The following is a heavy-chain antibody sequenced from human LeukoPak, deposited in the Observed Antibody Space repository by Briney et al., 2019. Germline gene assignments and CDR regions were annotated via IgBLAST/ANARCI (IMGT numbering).Heavy chain of an antibody. J-gene: IGHJ4*02. V-gene: IGHV3-11*01. CDR2: ISSSGSTI. Sequence: GGSLRLSCAASGFTFSDYYMSWIRQAPGKGLEWVSYISSSGSTIYYADSVKGRFTISRDNAKNSLYLQMNSLRVEDTAVYYCARFTCSGGSCYYRGGYYFDYWGQGTLVTVSS. CDR1: GFTFSDYY. CDR3: ARFTCSGGSCYYRGGYYFDY. D-gene: IGHD2-15*01.